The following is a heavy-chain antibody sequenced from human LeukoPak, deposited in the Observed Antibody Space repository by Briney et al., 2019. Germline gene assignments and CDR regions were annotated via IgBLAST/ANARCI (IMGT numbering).Heavy chain of an antibody. J-gene: IGHJ6*03. CDR2: ISVYDGNT. CDR3: ARDRRCSSTSCYIGSYYMDV. D-gene: IGHD2-2*02. CDR1: AYTFTIYG. Sequence: AAVTLSFTASAYTFTIYGISWWRQAPAQGLEWMGWISVYDGNTNYAQKLQGRVTMTTDTSTSTAYMELRSLRSDDTAVYYCARDRRCSSTSCYIGSYYMDVWGKETTVTVS. V-gene: IGHV1-18*01.